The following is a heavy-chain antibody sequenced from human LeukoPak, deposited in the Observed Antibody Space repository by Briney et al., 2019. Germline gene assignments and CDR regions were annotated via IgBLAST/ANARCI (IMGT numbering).Heavy chain of an antibody. J-gene: IGHJ4*02. Sequence: GGSLRLSCAASRFTFSTYGMHWVRQAPGKGLEWVAVISYDGSNKYYADSVKGRFTISRDNSENTLYLQMNSLRAEDTAVYYCAKGFLSYYYDSGSLDWGQGTLVTVSS. V-gene: IGHV3-30*18. CDR2: ISYDGSNK. CDR1: RFTFSTYG. CDR3: AKGFLSYYYDSGSLD. D-gene: IGHD3-10*01.